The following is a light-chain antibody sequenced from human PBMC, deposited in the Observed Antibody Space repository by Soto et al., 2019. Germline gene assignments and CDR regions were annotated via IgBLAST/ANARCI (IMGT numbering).Light chain of an antibody. CDR3: QQYNKWPPWT. CDR2: GAS. CDR1: ETVGGN. J-gene: IGKJ1*01. V-gene: IGKV3-15*01. Sequence: EVVMTQSPATLSVSPGEGATVSCRASETVGGNLAWYQQRPGQAPRLLIYGASTRATGIPARFSGSGSGTEFTLTISSLQSEDFAVYYCQQYNKWPPWTFGQGTKVEVK.